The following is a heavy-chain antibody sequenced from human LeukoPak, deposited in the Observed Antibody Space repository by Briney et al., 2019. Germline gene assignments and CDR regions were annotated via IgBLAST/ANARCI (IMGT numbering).Heavy chain of an antibody. CDR3: ARGPYCGSTSCYWNGMDV. J-gene: IGHJ6*02. CDR2: IYYSGST. CDR1: GGSISSYY. V-gene: IGHV4-59*01. D-gene: IGHD2-2*01. Sequence: SETLSLTCTVSGGSISSYYWSWIRQPPGKGLERIGYIYYSGSTNYNPSLKSRVTISVDTSKNQFSLKLSSVTAADTAVYYCARGPYCGSTSCYWNGMDVWGQGTTVTVSS.